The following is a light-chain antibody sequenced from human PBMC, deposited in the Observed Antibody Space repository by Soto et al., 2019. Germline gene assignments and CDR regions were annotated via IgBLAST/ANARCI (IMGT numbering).Light chain of an antibody. CDR2: GVS. Sequence: EIVLTQSPGTLSLSPGERATLSCRASQSISGIHLAWYQQKPGQAPRLLIYGVSLRATGIPDRFSGSGSGTDFTLTVSRLEPEDFAVYYCQQYSTSPVTFGGGTKVDVK. CDR3: QQYSTSPVT. CDR1: QSISGIH. V-gene: IGKV3-20*01. J-gene: IGKJ4*01.